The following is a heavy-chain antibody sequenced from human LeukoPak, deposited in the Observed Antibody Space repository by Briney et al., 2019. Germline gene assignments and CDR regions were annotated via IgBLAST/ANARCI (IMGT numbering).Heavy chain of an antibody. Sequence: GGSLRLSCAASGFTFSNYGMHWVRQAPGKGLEWVAFIRFDGGNNRYADSVKGQFSISRDNSKNTLYLQMIRLRAEDTALYFCTRDGGDCSFDYWGQGTLVTVSS. V-gene: IGHV3-30*02. CDR1: GFTFSNYG. CDR2: IRFDGGNN. J-gene: IGHJ4*02. CDR3: TRDGGDCSFDY. D-gene: IGHD2-15*01.